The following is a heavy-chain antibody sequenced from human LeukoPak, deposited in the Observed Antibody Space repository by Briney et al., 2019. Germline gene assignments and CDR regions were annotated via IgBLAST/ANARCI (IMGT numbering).Heavy chain of an antibody. Sequence: PGGSLRLSCAASAFTFRSYAMNWVRQAPGRGLEWVSVISGSGDSTYYADSVKGRFTISRDNSKNTLYLQMNSLRAEDTAVYYCAKDPSSSGYYSPAAAFDIWGQGTMVTVSS. CDR1: AFTFRSYA. CDR2: ISGSGDST. CDR3: AKDPSSSGYYSPAAAFDI. D-gene: IGHD3-22*01. J-gene: IGHJ3*02. V-gene: IGHV3-23*01.